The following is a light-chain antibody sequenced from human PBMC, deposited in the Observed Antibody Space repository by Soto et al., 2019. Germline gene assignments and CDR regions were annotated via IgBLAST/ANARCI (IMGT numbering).Light chain of an antibody. CDR1: QSVGSN. CDR2: GAF. J-gene: IGKJ2*01. Sequence: EIVLTQSPANLSVSPGERATLSCRTSQSVGSNLAWYQQKPGQAPRLLIYGAFIRAPGFPVTFRGTGSGSEFTLTISSLQSEDGALYYCQQYDKWPYTFGQGTNLEIK. CDR3: QQYDKWPYT. V-gene: IGKV3-15*01.